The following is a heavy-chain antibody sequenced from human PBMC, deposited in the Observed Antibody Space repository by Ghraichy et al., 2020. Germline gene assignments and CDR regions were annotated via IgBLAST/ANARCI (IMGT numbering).Heavy chain of an antibody. V-gene: IGHV3-23*01. D-gene: IGHD3-10*01. Sequence: GGSLRLSCAASGFTFSSYAMSWVRQAPGKGLEWVSAISGSGGSTYYADSVKGRFTISRDNSKNTLYLQMNSLRAEDTAVYYCAKTPGRHYYYGSGSCMDVWGQGTTVTVSS. CDR1: GFTFSSYA. CDR3: AKTPGRHYYYGSGSCMDV. CDR2: ISGSGGST. J-gene: IGHJ6*02.